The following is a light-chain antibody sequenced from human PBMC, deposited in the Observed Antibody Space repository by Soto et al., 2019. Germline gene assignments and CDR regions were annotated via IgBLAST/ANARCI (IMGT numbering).Light chain of an antibody. J-gene: IGKJ1*01. V-gene: IGKV1-5*01. CDR1: QTITNR. CDR2: DAS. CDR3: QHYGGLWT. Sequence: DIQMTQSPSTVSASVGDRVTITCRASQTITNRLDWYQRKPGKAPKVLIYDASKLESGVPSRFSGSGSGTEFILTISSLQPDDFAYYYCQHYGGLWTFGQGTKVEVK.